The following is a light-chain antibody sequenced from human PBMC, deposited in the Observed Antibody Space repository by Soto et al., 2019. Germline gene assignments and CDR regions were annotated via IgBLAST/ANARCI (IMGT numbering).Light chain of an antibody. Sequence: EIVLTQSPGTLSLSPGERATLSFSASQSVPSNFLAWYQEKPGQTPRLLIYGASSRAAGIPDRFSGSGSGTDFTLTISRLEPEDFAVYYCQQYGSSLFTFGQGTRLEIK. CDR1: QSVPSNF. J-gene: IGKJ5*01. CDR3: QQYGSSLFT. CDR2: GAS. V-gene: IGKV3-20*01.